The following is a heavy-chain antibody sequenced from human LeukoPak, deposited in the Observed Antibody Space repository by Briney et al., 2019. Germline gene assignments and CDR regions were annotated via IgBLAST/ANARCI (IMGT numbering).Heavy chain of an antibody. D-gene: IGHD3-22*01. CDR2: ISYDGSNK. CDR1: GFTFSSYA. J-gene: IGHJ4*02. CDR3: AREGPHYDSLDY. V-gene: IGHV3-30*04. Sequence: PGRSLRLSCAATGFTFSSYAMHWVRQAPGKGLEWVAVISYDGSNKYYADSVKGRFTISRDNSKNTLYLQMNSLRAGDTAVYYCAREGPHYDSLDYWGQGTLVAVSS.